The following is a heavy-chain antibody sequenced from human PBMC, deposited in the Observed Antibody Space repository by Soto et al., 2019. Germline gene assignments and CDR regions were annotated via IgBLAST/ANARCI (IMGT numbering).Heavy chain of an antibody. Sequence: QVQLVQSGAEVKKPGASVKVSCKAAGYTFTGYYLHWVRQAPGQGLEWMGWINPTSGDTKYSQKFQGRVTMIRDTSITTASMELSRLRFDDTAVYYCASSVRGAAAGPSRWFDPWGQGTLVTASS. V-gene: IGHV1-2*02. J-gene: IGHJ5*02. CDR2: INPTSGDT. CDR3: ASSVRGAAAGPSRWFDP. CDR1: GYTFTGYY. D-gene: IGHD6-13*01.